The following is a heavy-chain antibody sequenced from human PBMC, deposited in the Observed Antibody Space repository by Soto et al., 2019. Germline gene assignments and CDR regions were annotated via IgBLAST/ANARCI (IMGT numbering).Heavy chain of an antibody. CDR1: GFTFSGSA. J-gene: IGHJ5*02. D-gene: IGHD5-18*01. CDR3: TRHRLDTAMVT. Sequence: GGSLRLSCAASGFTFSGSAMHWVRQASGKGLEWVGRIRSKANSYATAYAASVKGRFTISGDDSKNTAYLQMNSLKTEDTAVYYCTRHRLDTAMVTWGQGTLVTVSS. CDR2: IRSKANSYAT. V-gene: IGHV3-73*01.